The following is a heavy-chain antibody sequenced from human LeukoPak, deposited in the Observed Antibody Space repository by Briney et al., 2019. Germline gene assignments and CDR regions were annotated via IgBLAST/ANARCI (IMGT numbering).Heavy chain of an antibody. Sequence: PGGSLRLSCAASGFPFSSYAINWVRQPPGKGLEWVSGIIGSGGTTYYADSVKGRFTISRDNSKNTLYLQMGSLRAEDMAVYYCARGSGTHFYHYSMDVWGQGTTVTVSS. J-gene: IGHJ6*02. D-gene: IGHD3-10*01. V-gene: IGHV3-23*01. CDR2: IIGSGGTT. CDR3: ARGSGTHFYHYSMDV. CDR1: GFPFSSYA.